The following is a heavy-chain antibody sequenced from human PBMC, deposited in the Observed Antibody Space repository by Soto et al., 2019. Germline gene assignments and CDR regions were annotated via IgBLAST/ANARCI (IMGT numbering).Heavy chain of an antibody. CDR3: ARAQGLRYFDWLFQFDY. CDR1: GFTFSSYS. J-gene: IGHJ4*02. Sequence: EVQLVESGGGLVKPGGSLRLSCAASGFTFSSYSMNWVRQAPGKGLEWVSSISTSSSYTYYADSVKGRFTISRDNAKNSLYLQINSLRAEDTAVYYCARAQGLRYFDWLFQFDYWGQGTLVTVSS. CDR2: ISTSSSYT. D-gene: IGHD3-9*01. V-gene: IGHV3-21*01.